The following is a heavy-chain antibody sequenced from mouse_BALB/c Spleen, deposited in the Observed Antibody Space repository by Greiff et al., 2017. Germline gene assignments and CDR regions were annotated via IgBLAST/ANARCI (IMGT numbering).Heavy chain of an antibody. CDR1: GYTFTDYN. D-gene: IGHD2-2*01. V-gene: IGHV1S29*02. Sequence: VQLQQSGPELVKPGASVKISCKASGYTFTDYNMHWVKQSHGKSLEWIGYIYPYNGGTGYNQKFKSKATLTVDNSSSTAYMELRSLTSEDSAVYYCARFGVYGYDGYWGQGTTLTVSS. J-gene: IGHJ2*01. CDR2: IYPYNGGT. CDR3: ARFGVYGYDGY.